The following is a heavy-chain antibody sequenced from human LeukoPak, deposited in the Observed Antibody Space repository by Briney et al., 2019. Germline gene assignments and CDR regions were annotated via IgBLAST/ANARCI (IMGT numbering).Heavy chain of an antibody. J-gene: IGHJ6*03. CDR1: GFTFSSYW. CDR2: IKQDGSEK. Sequence: GGSLRLSCAASGFTFSSYWMSWVRQAPGKGLEWVANIKQDGSEKYYVDSVKGRFTISRDNAQNSLYLQMNSLRAEDTAVYYCARHPPTTQSIVRATFYYYYYYMDVWGKGTTVTVSS. V-gene: IGHV3-7*01. CDR3: ARHPPTTQSIVRATFYYYYYYMDV. D-gene: IGHD1-26*01.